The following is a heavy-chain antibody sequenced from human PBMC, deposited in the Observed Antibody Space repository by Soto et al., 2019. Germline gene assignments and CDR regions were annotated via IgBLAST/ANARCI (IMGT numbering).Heavy chain of an antibody. CDR1: GGSFSGYY. J-gene: IGHJ6*02. Sequence: SETLSLTCAVYGGSFSGYYWSWIRQPPGKGLEWIGEINHSGSTNYNPSLKSRVTISVDTSKNQFSLKLSSVTAADTAVYYCARVPYGYYYYYGMDVWGQGTTVTVSS. CDR2: INHSGST. D-gene: IGHD3-10*01. CDR3: ARVPYGYYYYYGMDV. V-gene: IGHV4-34*01.